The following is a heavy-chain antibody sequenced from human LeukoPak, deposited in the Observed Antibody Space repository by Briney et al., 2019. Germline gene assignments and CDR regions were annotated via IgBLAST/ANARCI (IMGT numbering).Heavy chain of an antibody. CDR3: TRLEGATGREDY. CDR2: IRSKANSYAT. D-gene: IGHD1-26*01. V-gene: IGHV3-73*01. J-gene: IGHJ4*02. CDR1: GFTFSGSA. Sequence: GGSLRLSCAASGFTFSGSAMHWVRQASGKGLEWVGRIRSKANSYATAYAASVKGRFTISRDDSKNTAYLQMNSLKTEDTAVYYCTRLEGATGREDYWGQGTLVTVSS.